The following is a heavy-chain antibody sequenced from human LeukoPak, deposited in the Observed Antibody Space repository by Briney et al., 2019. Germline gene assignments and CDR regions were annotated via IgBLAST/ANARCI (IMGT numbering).Heavy chain of an antibody. CDR2: ISAGGSST. D-gene: IGHD2-21*02. CDR1: GFTFSSYA. CDR3: ANSDHYYYGMDV. Sequence: GGSLRLSCAASGFTFSSYAMNWVRQAPGKGLEWVSGISAGGSSTYSADSVKGRFTISRDNSKNTLYLQMNSLRAEDTAVYYCANSDHYYYGMDVWGQGTTVTVSS. V-gene: IGHV3-23*01. J-gene: IGHJ6*02.